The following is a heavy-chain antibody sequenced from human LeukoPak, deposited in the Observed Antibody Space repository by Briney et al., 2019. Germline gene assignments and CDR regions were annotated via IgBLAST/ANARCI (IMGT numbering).Heavy chain of an antibody. CDR1: GLTFSSYW. Sequence: PGGSLRLSCAASGLTFSSYWMSWVRQAPGKGLEWVANIKQDGSEKYYVDSVKGRFTISRDNAKNSLYLQMNSLRAEDTAVYYCARDLRYSSGWSGLKRSYYFDYWGQGTLVTVSS. D-gene: IGHD6-19*01. J-gene: IGHJ4*02. CDR2: IKQDGSEK. V-gene: IGHV3-7*01. CDR3: ARDLRYSSGWSGLKRSYYFDY.